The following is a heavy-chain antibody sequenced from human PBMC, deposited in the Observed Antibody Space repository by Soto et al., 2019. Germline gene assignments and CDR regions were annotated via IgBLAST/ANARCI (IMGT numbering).Heavy chain of an antibody. D-gene: IGHD4-17*01. CDR2: ISSGRGSFI. V-gene: IGHV3-21*01. CDR1: GFNFSPYT. J-gene: IGHJ3*02. CDR3: ARDQRTSVTSGDGLDI. Sequence: EAQLVESGGGLVKPGRSLRLSCVASGFNFSPYTMNWVRQAPGKGLEWISSISSGRGSFIFYADSVKGRFTISRDNDKNSLYLQMSSLRADDTAVYYCARDQRTSVTSGDGLDIWGQGTMVTVSS.